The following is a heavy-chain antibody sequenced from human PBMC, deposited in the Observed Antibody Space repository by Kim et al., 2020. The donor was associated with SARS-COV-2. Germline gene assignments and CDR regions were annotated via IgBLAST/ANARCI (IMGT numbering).Heavy chain of an antibody. CDR2: IYTSGST. J-gene: IGHJ5*02. Sequence: SETLSLTCTVSGGSISSYYWSWIRQPAGKGLEWIGRIYTSGSTNYNPSLKSRVTMSVDTSKNQFSLKLSSVTAADTAVYYCARGGSGYSSGWYVHWFDPWGQGTLVTVSS. CDR1: GGSISSYY. V-gene: IGHV4-4*07. CDR3: ARGGSGYSSGWYVHWFDP. D-gene: IGHD6-19*01.